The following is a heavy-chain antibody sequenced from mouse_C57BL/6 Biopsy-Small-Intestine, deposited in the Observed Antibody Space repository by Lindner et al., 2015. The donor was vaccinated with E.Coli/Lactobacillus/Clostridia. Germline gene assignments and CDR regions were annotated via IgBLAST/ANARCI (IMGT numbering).Heavy chain of an antibody. CDR2: IDPENGDT. D-gene: IGHD2-14*01. Sequence: EVQLQESGAELVRPGASVKLSCTPSGFNIKDDYMHWVKQRPEQGLEWIGWIDPENGDTEYASKFQGKATITADTSSNTAYLQLSSLTSVDTAVYYCTLGDREGYYYAMDHWGQGTSVTVSS. J-gene: IGHJ4*01. V-gene: IGHV14-4*01. CDR3: TLGDREGYYYAMDH. CDR1: GFNIKDDY.